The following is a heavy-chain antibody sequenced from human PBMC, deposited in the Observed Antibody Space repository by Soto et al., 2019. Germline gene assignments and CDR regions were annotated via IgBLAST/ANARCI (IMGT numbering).Heavy chain of an antibody. J-gene: IGHJ4*02. Sequence: EVQLVESGGGLVKPGGSLRLSCAASGFTFSSYSMNWVRQAPGKGLEWVSYISSSSSYIYYADSVKGRFTISRDNAKNSLYLQMNSLRAEDTAVYYCARDLESYYGSGSKIEGGVYYWGQGTLFTVSS. D-gene: IGHD3-10*01. CDR1: GFTFSSYS. V-gene: IGHV3-21*01. CDR3: ARDLESYYGSGSKIEGGVYY. CDR2: ISSSSSYI.